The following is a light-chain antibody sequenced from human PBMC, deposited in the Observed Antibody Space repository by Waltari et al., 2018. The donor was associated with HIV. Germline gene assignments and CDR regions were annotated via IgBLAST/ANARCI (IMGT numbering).Light chain of an antibody. CDR2: SDI. Sequence: QSVLTQPPSVSGVPGQRVTTSCTGRSSTIGAGYFVHWYQQLPGTAPTLLIYSDINRPSGVPDRFSGTKSGNSASLAITGLQAEDEADYYCQSYDRSLSASVFGGGTKLTVL. CDR1: SSTIGAGYF. V-gene: IGLV1-40*01. CDR3: QSYDRSLSASV. J-gene: IGLJ3*02.